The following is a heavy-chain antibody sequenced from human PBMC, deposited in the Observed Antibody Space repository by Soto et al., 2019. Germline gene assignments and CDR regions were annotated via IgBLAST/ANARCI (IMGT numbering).Heavy chain of an antibody. D-gene: IGHD3-3*01. CDR2: IIPKLGSA. CDR3: ARDERDIRFLEWLKSAMDV. J-gene: IGHJ6*03. V-gene: IGHV1-18*04. Sequence: GASVKVSCKASGGGNLRDYHTTCVRRAPGQGLEWMGGIIPKLGSANYAQKLQGRVTMTTDTSTSTAYMELRSLRSDDTAVYYCARDERDIRFLEWLKSAMDVWGKGTTVTVSS. CDR1: GGGNLRDYH.